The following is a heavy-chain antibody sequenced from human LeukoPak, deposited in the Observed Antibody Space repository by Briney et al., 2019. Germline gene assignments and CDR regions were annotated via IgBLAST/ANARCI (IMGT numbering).Heavy chain of an antibody. V-gene: IGHV3-30*18. D-gene: IGHD6-19*01. Sequence: WGSLRLSCAASGFTFSSYGMHRVRQAPGKGLEWVAVISYDGSNKYYADSVKGRFTISRDNSKNTLYLQMNSLRAEDTAVYYCAKVLYGSGCFDYWGQGTLVTVSS. CDR2: ISYDGSNK. CDR3: AKVLYGSGCFDY. CDR1: GFTFSSYG. J-gene: IGHJ4*02.